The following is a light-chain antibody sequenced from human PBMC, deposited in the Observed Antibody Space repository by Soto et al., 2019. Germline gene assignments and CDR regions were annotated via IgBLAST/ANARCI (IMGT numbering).Light chain of an antibody. V-gene: IGKV3-15*01. CDR3: QQYSRWPIT. CDR2: GAS. Sequence: EIVMTQSPATLSMSPGERATLSCRASQSVSSNLAWYQQKPGQAPRLLIYGASTRATGIPAGFSGGGSGTEFTLTISRLQSEDSAVYYCQQYSRWPITFGQGTRLEI. CDR1: QSVSSN. J-gene: IGKJ5*01.